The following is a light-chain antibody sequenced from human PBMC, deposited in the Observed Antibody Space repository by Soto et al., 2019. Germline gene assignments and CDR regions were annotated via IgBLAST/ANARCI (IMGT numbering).Light chain of an antibody. V-gene: IGKV3-20*01. Sequence: MVLTQSPDTLALSPGERATLSCRASQSVSSSYLAWYQQKPGQAPRLLIYGASSRATGIPDRFSGSGSGTDFTLTISRLEPEDFAVYYCQQYGSSPWTFGQGTKVDI. CDR1: QSVSSSY. CDR3: QQYGSSPWT. CDR2: GAS. J-gene: IGKJ1*01.